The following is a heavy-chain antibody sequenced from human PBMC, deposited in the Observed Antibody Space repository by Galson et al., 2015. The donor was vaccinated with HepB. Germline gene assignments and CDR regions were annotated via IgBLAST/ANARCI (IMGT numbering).Heavy chain of an antibody. CDR2: ISDSGGGGST. Sequence: SLRLSCAASGFTFSSYAMSWVRQAPGKGLEWVSVISDSGGGGSTSYADSVKGRFTISRDNSKNTLYLQMNSLRAEDTAVYYCAKALTQWLQPIRFDPWGQGTLVTVSS. CDR1: GFTFSSYA. D-gene: IGHD6-19*01. V-gene: IGHV3-23*01. J-gene: IGHJ5*02. CDR3: AKALTQWLQPIRFDP.